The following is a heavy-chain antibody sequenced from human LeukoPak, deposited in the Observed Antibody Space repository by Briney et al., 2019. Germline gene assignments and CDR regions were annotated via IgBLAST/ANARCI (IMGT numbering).Heavy chain of an antibody. J-gene: IGHJ4*02. Sequence: GGSLRLSCAASGFTFSSYGMHWVRQAPGKGLEWVAFIRYDGSNKYYAESVKGRFTISRDNSKNTLYLQMNSLRAEDTAVYYCAKGPGGWQTGEFDYWGQGTLVTVSS. V-gene: IGHV3-30*02. CDR3: AKGPGGWQTGEFDY. CDR1: GFTFSSYG. CDR2: IRYDGSNK. D-gene: IGHD1-14*01.